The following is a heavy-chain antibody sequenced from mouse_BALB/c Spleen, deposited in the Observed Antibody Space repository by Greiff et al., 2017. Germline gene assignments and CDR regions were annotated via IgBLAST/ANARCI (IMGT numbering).Heavy chain of an antibody. CDR3: ARFMITTDLYAMDY. V-gene: IGHV1-26*01. D-gene: IGHD2-4*01. CDR2: INPYNGAT. CDR1: GYSFTGYY. J-gene: IGHJ4*01. Sequence: EVQLQQSGPELVKPGASVKISCKASGYSFTGYYMHWVKQSHVKSLEWIGRINPYNGATSYNQNFKDKASLTVDKSSSTAYMELHSLTSEDSAVYYCARFMITTDLYAMDYWGQGTSVTVSS.